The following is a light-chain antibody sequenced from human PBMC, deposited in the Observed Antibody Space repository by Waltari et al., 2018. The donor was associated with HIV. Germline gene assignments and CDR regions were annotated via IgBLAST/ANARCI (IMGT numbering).Light chain of an antibody. CDR3: QQSYSPPWT. J-gene: IGKJ4*01. CDR1: KSVLYSSDNKNY. CDR2: WAS. Sequence: DIVMTQSPDSLAVSLGERAAINCKSSKSVLYSSDNKNYLAWYQQRPGQRPKLLIYWASTRESGVPYRFSGSGSGTDFTLTISSLQAEDVAVYYCQQSYSPPWTFGGGTKVEIK. V-gene: IGKV4-1*01.